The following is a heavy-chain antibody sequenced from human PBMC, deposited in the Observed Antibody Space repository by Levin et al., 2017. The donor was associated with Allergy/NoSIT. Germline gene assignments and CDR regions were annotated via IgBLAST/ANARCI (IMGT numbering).Heavy chain of an antibody. D-gene: IGHD6-13*01. CDR1: GFTVSSNY. J-gene: IGHJ4*02. CDR3: ASSSWYEYYFDY. CDR2: IYSGGST. Sequence: SCAASGFTVSSNYMSWVRQAPGKGLEWVSVIYSGGSTYYADSVKGRFTISRDNSKNTLYLQMNSLRAEDTAVYYCASSSWYEYYFDYWGQGTLVTVSS. V-gene: IGHV3-66*01.